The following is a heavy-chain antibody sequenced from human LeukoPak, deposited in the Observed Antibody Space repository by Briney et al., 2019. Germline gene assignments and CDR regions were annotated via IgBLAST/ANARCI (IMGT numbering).Heavy chain of an antibody. CDR3: TRGKAQALDY. V-gene: IGHV3-53*01. CDR2: IYSGGST. CDR1: GFTVSSNY. J-gene: IGHJ4*02. Sequence: PGGSLRLSCAASGFTVSSNYMTWVRQAPGKGLESVSIIYSGGSTYYADSVRGRFTISRDNSKNTLYLQMNSLRAEDTALYYCTRGKAQALDYWGQGTLVTVSS.